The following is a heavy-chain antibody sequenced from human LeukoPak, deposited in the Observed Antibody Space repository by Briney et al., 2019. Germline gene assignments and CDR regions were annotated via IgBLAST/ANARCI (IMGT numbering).Heavy chain of an antibody. J-gene: IGHJ6*02. CDR1: GYTFTSCY. V-gene: IGHV1-46*01. CDR2: INPSGGST. Sequence: ASVKVSCKASGYTFTSCYMHWVRQAPGQGLEWMGIINPSGGSTSYAQKFQGRVTMTRDTSTSTVYMELSSLRSEDTAVYYCARGGDIVVVVAADGPWRRYYYGMDVWGQGTTVTVSS. CDR3: ARGGDIVVVVAADGPWRRYYYGMDV. D-gene: IGHD2-15*01.